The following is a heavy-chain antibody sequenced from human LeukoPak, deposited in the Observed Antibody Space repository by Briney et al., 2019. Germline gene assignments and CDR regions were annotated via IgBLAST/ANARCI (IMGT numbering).Heavy chain of an antibody. Sequence: PSETLSLTCTASGGSISSGDYYWSWIRQPPGKGLEWIGYIYYSGSTNYNPSLKSRVTISVDTSKNQFSLKLSSVTAADTAVYYCARVIRGLAAVAGTDLSWFDPWGQGTLVTVSS. CDR1: GGSISSGDYY. CDR3: ARVIRGLAAVAGTDLSWFDP. CDR2: IYYSGST. J-gene: IGHJ5*02. V-gene: IGHV4-61*08. D-gene: IGHD6-19*01.